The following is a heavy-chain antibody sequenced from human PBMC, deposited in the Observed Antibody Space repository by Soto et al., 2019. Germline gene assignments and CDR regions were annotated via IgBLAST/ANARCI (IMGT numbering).Heavy chain of an antibody. CDR3: ARGVLVTTVTTVGYYGMDV. J-gene: IGHJ6*02. V-gene: IGHV1-69*02. D-gene: IGHD4-17*01. Sequence: QVQLVQSGAEVKKPGSSVKVSCKASGGTFSSYTISWVRQAPGQGLEWMGRIIPILGIANYAQKFQGRVTITADKTTSKAYXELSSLRSEDTAVYYCARGVLVTTVTTVGYYGMDVWGQGTTVTVSS. CDR1: GGTFSSYT. CDR2: IIPILGIA.